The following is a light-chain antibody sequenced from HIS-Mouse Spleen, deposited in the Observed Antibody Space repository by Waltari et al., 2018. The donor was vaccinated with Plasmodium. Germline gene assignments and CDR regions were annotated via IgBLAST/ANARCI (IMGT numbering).Light chain of an antibody. CDR2: EDS. V-gene: IGLV3-10*01. CDR3: YSTDSSGNHRV. J-gene: IGLJ3*02. CDR1: ALPKKY. Sequence: SYELTQPPSVSVSPGQPARITCSGDALPKKYAYWYQQKSGQPPVLVIYEDSKRPSGIPERFSGSSSGTMATLTISGAQVEDEADYYCYSTDSSGNHRVFGGGTKLTVL.